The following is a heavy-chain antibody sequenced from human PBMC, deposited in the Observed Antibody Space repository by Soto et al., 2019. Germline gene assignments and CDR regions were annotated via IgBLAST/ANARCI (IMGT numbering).Heavy chain of an antibody. J-gene: IGHJ4*02. V-gene: IGHV1-69*08. CDR1: GGTFSSYT. CDR3: ARDEGEGPPFVH. CDR2: IIPILGIA. D-gene: IGHD3-16*01. Sequence: QVQLVQSGAEVKKPGSSVKVSCKASGGTFSSYTISWVRQAPGQGLEWMGRIIPILGIANYAQKFQGRVTITADKSTSTAYMELSSLRSEDTAVYYCARDEGEGPPFVHWCQGTMVTVSS.